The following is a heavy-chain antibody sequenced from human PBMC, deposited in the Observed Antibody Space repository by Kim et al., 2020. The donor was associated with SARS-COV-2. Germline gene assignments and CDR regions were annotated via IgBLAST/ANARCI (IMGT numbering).Heavy chain of an antibody. CDR1: GFTFSTYA. D-gene: IGHD2-2*01. CDR3: AKGTLGTCSGARCYPLDF. CDR2: IIGGGVNT. J-gene: IGHJ4*02. Sequence: GGSLRLSCAASGFTFSTYAMNWVRQTPEKGLEWVSSIIGGGVNTYHADSVKGRFSISRDNSKNTLYLQMNSLRAEDTAVYFCAKGTLGTCSGARCYPLDFWGQGTMVTVSS. V-gene: IGHV3-23*01.